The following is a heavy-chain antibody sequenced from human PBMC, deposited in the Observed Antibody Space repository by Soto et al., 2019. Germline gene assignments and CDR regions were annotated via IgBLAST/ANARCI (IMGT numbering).Heavy chain of an antibody. D-gene: IGHD2-21*02. CDR3: AADPYCGGDCYFDY. CDR2: IVVASGNT. CDR1: GFTFFTSA. Sequence: SVKVSCKASGFTFFTSAVQWVRQARGQRLEWIGRIVVASGNTNYAQQFQERVTITRDMSTNTAYMELSSLRSEDTAVYCCAADPYCGGDCYFDYWGQGIMVTVSS. J-gene: IGHJ4*02. V-gene: IGHV1-58*01.